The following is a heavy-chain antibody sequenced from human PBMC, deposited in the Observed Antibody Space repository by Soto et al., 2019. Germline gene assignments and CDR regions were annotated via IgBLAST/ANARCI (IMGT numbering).Heavy chain of an antibody. V-gene: IGHV1-3*01. CDR3: ARDLKAIVVDLGY. D-gene: IGHD3-22*01. CDR1: GYTFTSYA. J-gene: IGHJ4*02. CDR2: INAGNGNT. Sequence: ASVKVSCKASGYTFTSYAMHWVHQAPGQRLEWMGWINAGNGNTKYSQKFQGRVTITRDTSASTAYMELSSLRSEDTAVYYCARDLKAIVVDLGYWGQGTLVTVSS.